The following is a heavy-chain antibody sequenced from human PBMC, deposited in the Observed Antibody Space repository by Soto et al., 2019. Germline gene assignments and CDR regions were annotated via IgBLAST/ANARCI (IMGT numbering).Heavy chain of an antibody. Sequence: EVQLLESAGGLVQPGGSLRLSCAASGFTFSNHAMSWVRQAPGKGLEWVSTIGGSDGRTYYADSVKGRFTISRDNSKNTLDLQMNNLRVEETAKYYCVKDWDGAHCSGGSCLGYWGQGTLVTVSS. V-gene: IGHV3-23*01. CDR2: IGGSDGRT. CDR3: VKDWDGAHCSGGSCLGY. J-gene: IGHJ4*02. CDR1: GFTFSNHA. D-gene: IGHD2-15*01.